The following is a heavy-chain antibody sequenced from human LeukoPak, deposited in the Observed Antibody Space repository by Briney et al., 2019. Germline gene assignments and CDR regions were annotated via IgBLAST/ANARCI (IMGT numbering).Heavy chain of an antibody. CDR1: TSR. Sequence: ASVRVSCKATSRISWVRQAPGQGLEWMGWIGTYGGDTYYAQKFQGRITVTTDTSTSTVYMELRNLRSDDTAVYYCARDLWNFYDDSGYNRDFDSWGQGTLVTVSS. V-gene: IGHV1-18*01. CDR3: ARDLWNFYDDSGYNRDFDS. D-gene: IGHD3-22*01. J-gene: IGHJ5*01. CDR2: IGTYGGDT.